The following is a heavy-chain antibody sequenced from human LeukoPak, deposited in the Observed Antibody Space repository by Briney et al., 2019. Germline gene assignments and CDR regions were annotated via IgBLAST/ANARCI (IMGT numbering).Heavy chain of an antibody. J-gene: IGHJ6*03. V-gene: IGHV4-34*01. CDR3: VPADYYGSGSYGGYYYYYMDV. CDR1: GGSFSGYY. CDR2: INHSGST. Sequence: PSETLSLTSAVYGGSFSGYYWSWIRQPPGKGLEWIGEINHSGSTNYNPSLKSRVTISVDTSKNQFSLKLSSVTAADTAVYYCVPADYYGSGSYGGYYYYYMDVWGKGTTVTVSS. D-gene: IGHD3-10*01.